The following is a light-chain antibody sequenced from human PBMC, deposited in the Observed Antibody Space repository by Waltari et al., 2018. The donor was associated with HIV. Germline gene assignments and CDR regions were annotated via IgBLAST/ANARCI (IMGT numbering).Light chain of an antibody. CDR3: QQRGNFPEIP. CDR1: KSVSTY. Sequence: EIVLTQSPVTLSLSPGERATLSCRASKSVSTYLAWYQQTTGQAPRFLIYGASNRATGIPARCSGYGSGTDVTLTIRSLVPDGFAVYYWQQRGNFPEIPFGHGTRLEI. V-gene: IGKV3-11*01. J-gene: IGKJ5*01. CDR2: GAS.